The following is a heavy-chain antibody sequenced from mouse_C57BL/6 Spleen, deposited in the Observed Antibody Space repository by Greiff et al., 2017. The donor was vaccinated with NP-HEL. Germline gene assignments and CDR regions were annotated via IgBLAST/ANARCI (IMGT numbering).Heavy chain of an antibody. D-gene: IGHD1-1*02. Sequence: DVHLVESGGDLVKPGGSLKLSCAASGFTFSSYGMSWVRQTPDKRLEWVATISSGGSYTYYPDSVKGRFTISRDNAKNTLYLQMSSLKSEDTAMYYCASGIKGFDYGGKGTTLTVSS. J-gene: IGHJ2*01. V-gene: IGHV5-6*01. CDR1: GFTFSSYG. CDR2: ISSGGSYT. CDR3: ASGIKGFDY.